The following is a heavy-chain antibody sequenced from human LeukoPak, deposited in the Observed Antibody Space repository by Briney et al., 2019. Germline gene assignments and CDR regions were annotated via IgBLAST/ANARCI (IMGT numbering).Heavy chain of an antibody. J-gene: IGHJ5*02. D-gene: IGHD3-10*01. Sequence: ASVKVSCKASGYTFTSYDINWVRQAPGQGLEWMGWMNPNSGNTGYAQKFQGRVTMTRNTSISTAYMELSSLRSEDTAVYYCARMHYYGSGSYNWFDPWGQGTLVTVSS. V-gene: IGHV1-8*01. CDR3: ARMHYYGSGSYNWFDP. CDR1: GYTFTSYD. CDR2: MNPNSGNT.